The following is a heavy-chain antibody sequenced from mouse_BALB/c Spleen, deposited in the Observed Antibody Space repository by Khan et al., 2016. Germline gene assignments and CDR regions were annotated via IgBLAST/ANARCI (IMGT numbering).Heavy chain of an antibody. CDR2: NWAGGST. V-gene: IGHV2-9*02. CDR3: ARESEGKTFDY. D-gene: IGHD1-3*01. CDR1: GFSLTSYG. Sequence: QVQLKESGPGLVAPSQSLSITCTVSGFSLTSYGVHWVREPPVKSMAWLGVNWAGGSTNYNSDRMSRMSISTDNSKSQASLKMNSLQTYDTAMYYGARESEGKTFDYWGQGTLVTVSA. J-gene: IGHJ3*01.